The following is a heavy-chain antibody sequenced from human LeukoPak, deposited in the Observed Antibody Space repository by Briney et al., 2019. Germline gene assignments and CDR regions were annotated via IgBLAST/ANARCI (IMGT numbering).Heavy chain of an antibody. J-gene: IGHJ4*02. V-gene: IGHV3-23*01. Sequence: GGSLRLSCAASGFTFSNYAMSWVRQAPGEGLEWVSTIRSSGDSTTYADSVKGRFTISRDNSKNALYLQMNSLRVEDTAVYYWAKMGWAAVGMSGGGYWGQGILVTVSS. CDR1: GFTFSNYA. D-gene: IGHD6-19*01. CDR3: AKMGWAAVGMSGGGY. CDR2: IRSSGDST.